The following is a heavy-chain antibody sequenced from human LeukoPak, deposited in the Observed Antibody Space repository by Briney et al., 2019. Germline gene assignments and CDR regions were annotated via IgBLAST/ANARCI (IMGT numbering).Heavy chain of an antibody. D-gene: IGHD6-13*01. CDR2: IIPIFGTA. J-gene: IGHJ4*02. V-gene: IGHV1-69*13. CDR1: GGTFSSYA. Sequence: SVKVSCKASGGTFSSYAISWVRQAPGQGLEWMGGIIPIFGTANYAQKFQGRVTITADESTSTAYMELSSLRSENTAVYYCASAPGYSSSSNFDYWGQGTLVTVSS. CDR3: ASAPGYSSSSNFDY.